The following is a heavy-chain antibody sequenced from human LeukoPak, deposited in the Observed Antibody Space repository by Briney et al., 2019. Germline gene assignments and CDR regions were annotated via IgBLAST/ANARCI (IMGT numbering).Heavy chain of an antibody. CDR3: ARDRRRITIFGVVQRVNWFDP. Sequence: PSETLSLTCTVSGGSISSYDWSWIRQPPGKGLEWVGYICYSGGTNYNPSLKSRVTISVDTSKNQFSLKLSSVTAADTAVYYCARDRRRITIFGVVQRVNWFDPWGQGTLVTVSS. CDR2: ICYSGGT. CDR1: GGSISSYD. D-gene: IGHD3-3*01. V-gene: IGHV4-59*01. J-gene: IGHJ5*02.